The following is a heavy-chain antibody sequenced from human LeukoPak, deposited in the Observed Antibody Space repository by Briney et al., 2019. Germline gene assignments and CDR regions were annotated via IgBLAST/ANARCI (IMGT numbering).Heavy chain of an antibody. D-gene: IGHD3-16*01. Sequence: PSETLSLTCTVSGGSISSYYWSWIRQPPGKGLEWIGYIYYSGSTNYNPSLKSRVTISVDTSKNQFSLKLSSVTAADTAVYYCARLGASRAGNSDYYYGMDVWGQGTTVTVSS. CDR1: GGSISSYY. CDR2: IYYSGST. V-gene: IGHV4-59*01. CDR3: ARLGASRAGNSDYYYGMDV. J-gene: IGHJ6*02.